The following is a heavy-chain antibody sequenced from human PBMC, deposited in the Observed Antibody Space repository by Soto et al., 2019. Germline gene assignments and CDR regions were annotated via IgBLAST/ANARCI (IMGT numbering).Heavy chain of an antibody. CDR1: GGTFSSYA. CDR2: IIPIFGTA. Sequence: QVQLVQSGAEVKKPGSSVKVSCKASGGTFSSYAISWVRQAPGQGLEWMGGIIPIFGTANYAQKFQGRVTITADKSTSTAYMELSSLRSEDTAVYYCATTGDIAARQYYYYGMDVWGQGTTVTVSS. J-gene: IGHJ6*02. D-gene: IGHD6-6*01. CDR3: ATTGDIAARQYYYYGMDV. V-gene: IGHV1-69*06.